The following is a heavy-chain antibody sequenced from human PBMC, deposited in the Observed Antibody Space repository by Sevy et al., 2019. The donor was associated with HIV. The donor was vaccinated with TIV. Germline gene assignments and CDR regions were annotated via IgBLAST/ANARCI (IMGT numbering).Heavy chain of an antibody. V-gene: IGHV3-15*01. CDR2: IKSKTDGGTT. CDR1: GFTFSNAW. D-gene: IGHD3-10*01. CDR3: TVRITMVRAHRAFDI. J-gene: IGHJ3*02. Sequence: GGSLRLSCAASGFTFSNAWMSWVRQAPGKGLEWVGRIKSKTDGGTTDYAAPVKGRFTISRDDSKKTLYLQMNSLKTEDTAVYYCTVRITMVRAHRAFDIWGQGTMVTVSS.